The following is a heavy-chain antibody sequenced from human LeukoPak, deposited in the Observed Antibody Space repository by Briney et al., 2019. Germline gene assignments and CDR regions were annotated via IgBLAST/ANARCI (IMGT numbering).Heavy chain of an antibody. D-gene: IGHD3-9*01. CDR2: IRSKGNNYTT. V-gene: IGHV3-73*01. CDR3: TTKSATGDY. Sequence: GGSLRLSCAASGFRFSGYAMHWVRQASGKGLEWVGRIRSKGNNYTTAYGASVRGRFTISRDNSTNTTFLQMNSLKTEDTGVYYCTTKSATGDYWGQGTLVTVSS. J-gene: IGHJ4*02. CDR1: GFRFSGYA.